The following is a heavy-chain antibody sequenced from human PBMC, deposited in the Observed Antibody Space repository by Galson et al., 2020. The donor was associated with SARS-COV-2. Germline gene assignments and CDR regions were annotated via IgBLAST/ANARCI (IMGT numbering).Heavy chain of an antibody. V-gene: IGHV3-30-3*01. J-gene: IGHJ4*02. Sequence: SLKISCAASGFTFSSYAMHWVRQAPGKGLEWVAVISYDGSNKYYADSVKGRFTISRDNSKNTLYLQMNSLRAEDTAVYYCARDREGHYFDYWGQGTLVTVSS. CDR2: ISYDGSNK. CDR1: GFTFSSYA. D-gene: IGHD3-10*01. CDR3: ARDREGHYFDY.